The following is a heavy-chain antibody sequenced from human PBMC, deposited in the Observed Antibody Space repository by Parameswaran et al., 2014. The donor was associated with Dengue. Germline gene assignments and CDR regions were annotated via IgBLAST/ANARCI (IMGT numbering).Heavy chain of an antibody. Sequence: WVRQAPGQGLEWMGWINPNSGDTNYAQKFQGWVTMTRDTSISTAYMELSRLRSDDTAVYYCARVKVVTAGYYYGMDVWGQGTTVTVSS. CDR3: ARVKVVTAGYYYGMDV. D-gene: IGHD2-21*02. J-gene: IGHJ6*02. V-gene: IGHV1-2*04. CDR2: INPNSGDT.